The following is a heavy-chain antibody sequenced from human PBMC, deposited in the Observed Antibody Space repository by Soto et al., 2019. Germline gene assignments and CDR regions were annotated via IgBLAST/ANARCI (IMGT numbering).Heavy chain of an antibody. J-gene: IGHJ4*02. V-gene: IGHV6-1*01. CDR3: ARVLAAAGNFDY. CDR2: TYYRSKWYN. Sequence: LSLTCAVSGDSVPSNSAAWNWIRQSPSRGLEWLGRTYYRSKWYNDCAVSVKSRITINPDTSKNQFSLQLNSVTPEDTAVYYCARVLAAAGNFDYWRQGTLVTVYS. CDR1: GDSVPSNSAA. D-gene: IGHD6-13*01.